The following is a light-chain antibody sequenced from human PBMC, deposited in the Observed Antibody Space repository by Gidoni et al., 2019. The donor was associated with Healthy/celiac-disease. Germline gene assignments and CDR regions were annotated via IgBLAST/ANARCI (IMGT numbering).Light chain of an antibody. CDR1: QSVLYSSNNKNY. J-gene: IGKJ3*01. Sequence: IVMTQSPDPLPVSLGERATINCKSSQSVLYSSNNKNYLAWYQQKPGQPPKLLIYWASTRESGVPDRFSGSGSGTDFTLTISSLQAEDVAVYYCQQYYSTPVTFGPGTKVDIK. CDR2: WAS. CDR3: QQYYSTPVT. V-gene: IGKV4-1*01.